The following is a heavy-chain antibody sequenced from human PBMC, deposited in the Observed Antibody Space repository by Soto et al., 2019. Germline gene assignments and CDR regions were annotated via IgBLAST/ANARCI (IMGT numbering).Heavy chain of an antibody. V-gene: IGHV4-34*01. CDR1: GGSFSGYY. CDR3: ASKVFRSLEWSLS. Sequence: QAQLQQWGAGLLKPSETLSLTCAVYGGSFSGYYWSWIRQPPGKGLEWIGEINHSGSANYNPSLKSRVIISADTSKKQFSLKLRSVTAADTAVYYCASKVFRSLEWSLSWGQGTLVTVSS. D-gene: IGHD3-3*01. J-gene: IGHJ5*02. CDR2: INHSGSA.